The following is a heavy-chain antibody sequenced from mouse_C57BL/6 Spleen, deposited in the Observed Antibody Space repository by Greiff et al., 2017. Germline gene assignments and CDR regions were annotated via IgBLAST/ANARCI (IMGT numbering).Heavy chain of an antibody. Sequence: VQRVESGAELVKPGASVKISCKASGYAFSSYWMNWVKQRPGKGLEWIGQIYPGDGDTNYNGKFKGKATLTADKSSSTAYMQLSRLTSEDSAVYFCARWDSSGYENEYAMEYWGEGTSV. CDR2: IYPGDGDT. V-gene: IGHV1-80*01. CDR3: ARWDSSGYENEYAMEY. D-gene: IGHD3-2*02. J-gene: IGHJ4*01. CDR1: GYAFSSYW.